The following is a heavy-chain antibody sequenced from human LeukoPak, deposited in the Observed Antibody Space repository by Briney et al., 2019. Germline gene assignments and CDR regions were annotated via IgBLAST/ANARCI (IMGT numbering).Heavy chain of an antibody. CDR3: ARDQGYTYGQTHYFDF. Sequence: PSETLSLTCTVSAGSINPYYRSWIRQSAEKGLEWIGRIYASGTTKYNPSLQSRVAMSVDMSKNQFSLNLASVTAADTAVYYCARDQGYTYGQTHYFDFWGQGILVTVSS. V-gene: IGHV4-4*07. J-gene: IGHJ4*02. D-gene: IGHD5-18*01. CDR2: IYASGTT. CDR1: AGSINPYY.